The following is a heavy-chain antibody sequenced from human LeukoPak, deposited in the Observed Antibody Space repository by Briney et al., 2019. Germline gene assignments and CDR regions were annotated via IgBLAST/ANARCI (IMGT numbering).Heavy chain of an antibody. Sequence: ASVKVSCKASGYTFTSYDINWGRQATGQGLEWMGWMNPNSGNTGYAQKFQGRVTMTRNTSISTAYMELSSLRSEDTAVYYCARGRRWTRGGIWHYWGQGTLVTVSS. CDR3: ARGRRWTRGGIWHY. J-gene: IGHJ4*02. V-gene: IGHV1-8*01. CDR1: GYTFTSYD. CDR2: MNPNSGNT. D-gene: IGHD3-16*01.